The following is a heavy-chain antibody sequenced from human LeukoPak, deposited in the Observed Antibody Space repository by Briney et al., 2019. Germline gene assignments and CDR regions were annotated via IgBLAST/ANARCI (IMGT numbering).Heavy chain of an antibody. CDR3: SRLEDTSPIEVALDI. CDR2: IRSKRNNYAT. V-gene: IGHV3-73*01. J-gene: IGHJ3*02. D-gene: IGHD2-2*01. CDR1: GFTFRGSV. Sequence: GGSLKLSCAASGFTFRGSVMHWVRQAAGKGLEWVGRIRSKRNNYATAYAASVKGRFTISRDDSKNTVYLRMDSLKTEDTALYYCSRLEDTSPIEVALDIWGQGTVVTVS.